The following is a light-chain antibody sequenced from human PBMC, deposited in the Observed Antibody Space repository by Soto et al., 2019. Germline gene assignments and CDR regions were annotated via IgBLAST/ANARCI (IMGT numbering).Light chain of an antibody. J-gene: IGLJ1*01. CDR3: GSYTSSSNYV. V-gene: IGLV2-14*01. Sequence: QSALTQPASVSGSPEQSITISCTGYIHDFVSWYQQHPGTAPKLVIYEVSNRPSGTSDRFSGSKSGHTASLTISGLQTEDEAVYYCGSYTSSSNYVFGTGTKLTVL. CDR2: EVS. CDR1: IHDF.